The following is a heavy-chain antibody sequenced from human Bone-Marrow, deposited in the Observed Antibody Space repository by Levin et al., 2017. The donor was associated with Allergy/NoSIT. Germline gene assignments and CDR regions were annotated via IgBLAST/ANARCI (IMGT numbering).Heavy chain of an antibody. V-gene: IGHV4-38-2*02. J-gene: IGHJ4*02. D-gene: IGHD4-17*01. CDR1: GYSISSGYY. CDR3: ARDKIGYYGDPNFDY. CDR2: IYHSGST. Sequence: SETLSLTCAVSGYSISSGYYWGWIRQPPGKGLEWIGSIYHSGSTYYNPSLKSRVTISVDTSKNQFSLKLSSVTAADTAVYYCARDKIGYYGDPNFDYWGQGTLVTVSS.